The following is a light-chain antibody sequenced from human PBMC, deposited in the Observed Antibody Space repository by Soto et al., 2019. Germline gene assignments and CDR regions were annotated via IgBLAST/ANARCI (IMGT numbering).Light chain of an antibody. V-gene: IGKV3D-15*01. CDR3: QQYNNWPRT. J-gene: IGKJ1*01. CDR2: GAS. Sequence: EIVLTQSPGTLSLSPGERAPLSCRASQSVSSSYLAWYQQKPGQAPRLLIYGASTRATGIPDRFSGSGAGAEFTLTISSLQSEDFAVYYCQQYNNWPRTFGQGTKVDIK. CDR1: QSVSSSY.